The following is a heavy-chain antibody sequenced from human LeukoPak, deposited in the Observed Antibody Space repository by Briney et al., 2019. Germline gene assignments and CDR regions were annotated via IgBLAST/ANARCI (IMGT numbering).Heavy chain of an antibody. Sequence: GGSLRLSCAASGFTFSSYTMNWVRQAPGKGLEWVSYISSSSSTIYYADSVKGRFTISRDNAKNSLYLQMNSLRAEDTAVYYCARVVVITYPSEPSILDYWGQGTLVTVSS. CDR2: ISSSSSTI. V-gene: IGHV3-48*04. D-gene: IGHD3-22*01. CDR1: GFTFSSYT. J-gene: IGHJ4*02. CDR3: ARVVVITYPSEPSILDY.